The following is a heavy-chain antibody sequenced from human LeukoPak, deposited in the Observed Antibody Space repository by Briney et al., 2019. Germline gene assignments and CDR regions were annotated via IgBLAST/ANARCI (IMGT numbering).Heavy chain of an antibody. Sequence: GGSLRLSCAASGFTFSNAWMSWVRQAPGKGLEWVSGILGGGESTFYADSVKCRFTISRGISKSTLYLQVNNLRAEDTAIYYCARGGSHERIGYSRDFDYWGQGALVAVSS. D-gene: IGHD3-22*01. J-gene: IGHJ4*02. CDR2: ILGGGEST. V-gene: IGHV3-23*01. CDR1: GFTFSNAW. CDR3: ARGGSHERIGYSRDFDY.